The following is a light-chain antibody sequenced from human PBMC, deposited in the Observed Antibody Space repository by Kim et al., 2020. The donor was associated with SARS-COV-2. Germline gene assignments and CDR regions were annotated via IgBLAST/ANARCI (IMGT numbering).Light chain of an antibody. CDR1: SSDVGGYNY. Sequence: SVTISCTGTSSDVGGYNYVSWYQQHPGKAPKLMIYEVSKRPSGVPDRFSGSKSGNTASLTVSGLQAEDEADYYCSSYAGSNNWRVVFGGGTQLTVL. CDR3: SSYAGSNNWRVV. J-gene: IGLJ2*01. CDR2: EVS. V-gene: IGLV2-8*01.